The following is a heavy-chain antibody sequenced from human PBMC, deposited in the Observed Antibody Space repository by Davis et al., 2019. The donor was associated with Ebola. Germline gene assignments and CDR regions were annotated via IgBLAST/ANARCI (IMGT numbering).Heavy chain of an antibody. D-gene: IGHD4-17*01. CDR3: AREAGTSPVAFDI. Sequence: AASVKVSCKASGYTFTSYDINWVRQATGQGLEWMGWMNPNSGNTGYAQKFQGRVTMTRNTSISTAYMELSSLRSEDTAVYYCAREAGTSPVAFDIWGQGTMVTVSS. J-gene: IGHJ3*02. V-gene: IGHV1-8*01. CDR2: MNPNSGNT. CDR1: GYTFTSYD.